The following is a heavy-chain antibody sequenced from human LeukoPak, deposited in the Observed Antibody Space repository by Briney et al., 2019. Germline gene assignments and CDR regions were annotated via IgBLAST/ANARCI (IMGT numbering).Heavy chain of an antibody. CDR2: IRYDGSNK. V-gene: IGHV3-30*02. J-gene: IGHJ4*02. D-gene: IGHD5-12*01. CDR3: ARGPSGYHNT. CDR1: GFTFSSYD. Sequence: QPGGSLRLSCAASGFTFSSYDIHWVRQAPGKGLEWVAFIRYDGSNKYYADSVRGRFTISRDNSKNTLYLQMNSLRAEDTAVYYCARGPSGYHNTGGQGTLVTVSS.